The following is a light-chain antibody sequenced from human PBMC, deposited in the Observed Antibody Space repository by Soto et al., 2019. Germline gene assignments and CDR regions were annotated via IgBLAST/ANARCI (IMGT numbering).Light chain of an antibody. CDR3: QQRSNWPPYT. CDR2: DAS. J-gene: IGKJ2*01. CDR1: QSVSSY. Sequence: EIVLTQSPATLSLSPGERTTLSCRARQSVSSYLAWYQQKPGQAPRLLIYDASNRATGIPARFSGSGSGTDFTLTISSLEPVDFAVYYWQQRSNWPPYTFGQGTKLEIK. V-gene: IGKV3-11*01.